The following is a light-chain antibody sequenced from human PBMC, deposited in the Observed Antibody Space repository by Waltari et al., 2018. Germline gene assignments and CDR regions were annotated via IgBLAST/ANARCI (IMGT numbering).Light chain of an antibody. J-gene: IGKJ4*01. CDR1: QGLVHSDGNTY. V-gene: IGKV2-30*02. Sequence: DVVLTQSPLSLPVTLGQPASISCRSSQGLVHSDGNTYLNWFHQRPGQSPRRLIYRVSLRDSGVPDTFSGSGSGTDFTLKISRVEAEDVGVYYCMQGSLWPPTFGAGTKVEIK. CDR2: RVS. CDR3: MQGSLWPPT.